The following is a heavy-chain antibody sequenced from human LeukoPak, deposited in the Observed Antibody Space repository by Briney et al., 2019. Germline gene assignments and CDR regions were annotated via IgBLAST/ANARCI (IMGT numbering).Heavy chain of an antibody. CDR1: GFTFSSYG. J-gene: IGHJ4*02. V-gene: IGHV3-30*03. D-gene: IGHD3-10*01. CDR3: ARGVYGSGSRYQN. CDR2: ISYEGSNE. Sequence: PGGSLRLSCVASGFTFSSYGMHWVRQAPGKGLEWVAVISYEGSNEFYADSVKGRFTVSRDNSKKTLNLQMNSLRVEDTAVYYCARGVYGSGSRYQNWGQGTLVTVSS.